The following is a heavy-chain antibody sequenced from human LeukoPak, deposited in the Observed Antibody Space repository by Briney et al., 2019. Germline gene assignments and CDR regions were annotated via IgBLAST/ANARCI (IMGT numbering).Heavy chain of an antibody. CDR3: ARGEGYYYDSSGYYSRALDI. CDR1: GYTFTGYY. CDR2: INPNSGGT. V-gene: IGHV1-2*02. Sequence: ASVKVSCKASGYTFTGYYMHWVRQAPGQGLEWMGWINPNSGGTNYAQKFQGRVTMTRDTSTSTAYMELSSLRSEDTAVYYCARGEGYYYDSSGYYSRALDIRGQGTMVTVSS. J-gene: IGHJ3*02. D-gene: IGHD3-22*01.